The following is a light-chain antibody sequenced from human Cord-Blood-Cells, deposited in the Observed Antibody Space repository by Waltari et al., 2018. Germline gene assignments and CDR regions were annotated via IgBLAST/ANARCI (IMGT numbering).Light chain of an antibody. Sequence: DIQMTHSPSTLSASVGYRVTSTCRASQSISSWLAWYQQKPGKAPKLLIYDASSVESGVPSRFSGSGSGTEFTLTISSLQPDDFATYYCQQYNSYSLTFGGGTKVEIK. CDR1: QSISSW. CDR3: QQYNSYSLT. V-gene: IGKV1-5*01. J-gene: IGKJ4*01. CDR2: DAS.